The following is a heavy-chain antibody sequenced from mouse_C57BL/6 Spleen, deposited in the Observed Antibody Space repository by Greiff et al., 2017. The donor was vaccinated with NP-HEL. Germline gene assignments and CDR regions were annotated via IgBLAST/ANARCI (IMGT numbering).Heavy chain of an antibody. J-gene: IGHJ2*01. V-gene: IGHV1-54*01. CDR3: ARDYDGYFDY. D-gene: IGHD2-3*01. Sequence: VQVVESGAELVRPGTSVKVSCKASGYAFTNYLIEWVKQRPGQGLEWIGVINPGSGGTNYNEKFKGKATLTADKSSSTAYMQLSSLTSEDSAVYFCARDYDGYFDYWGQGTTLTVSS. CDR2: INPGSGGT. CDR1: GYAFTNYL.